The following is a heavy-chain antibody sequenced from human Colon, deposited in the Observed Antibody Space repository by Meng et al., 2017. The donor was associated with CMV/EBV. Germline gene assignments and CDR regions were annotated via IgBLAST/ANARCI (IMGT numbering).Heavy chain of an antibody. CDR3: TRTSDFDCDDSCDNWFDP. J-gene: IGHJ5*02. CDR2: IKTKPNSYAT. Sequence: GESLKISCAGSGSTFSLYPMAWVRQASGKGLEWVGRIKTKPNSYATAYGASVRGRFTIPRDDSKNTAYLQMNSLQTEDTALYYCTRTSDFDCDDSCDNWFDPWGQGTLVTVSS. D-gene: IGHD2-2*02. V-gene: IGHV3-73*01. CDR1: GSTFSLYP.